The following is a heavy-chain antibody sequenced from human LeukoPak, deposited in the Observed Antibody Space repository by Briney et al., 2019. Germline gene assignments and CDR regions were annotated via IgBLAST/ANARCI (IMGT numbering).Heavy chain of an antibody. CDR1: GFTFSSYW. V-gene: IGHV3-74*01. Sequence: GGSLRLSCAASGFTFSSYWMHWVRQAPGKGLVWVSRINSDGSSTSYADSVKGRFTISRDNAKNTLYLQMNSLRAEDTAVYYCARRSVLWFGELDWFDPWGQGTLVTVSS. D-gene: IGHD3-10*01. CDR2: INSDGSST. J-gene: IGHJ5*02. CDR3: ARRSVLWFGELDWFDP.